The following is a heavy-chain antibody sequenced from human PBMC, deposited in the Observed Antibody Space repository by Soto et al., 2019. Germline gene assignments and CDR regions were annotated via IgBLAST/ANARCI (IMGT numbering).Heavy chain of an antibody. CDR1: GYTFTSYG. CDR2: ISAYNGNT. CDR3: ARDKRFLEWPHDAFDI. Sequence: ASVKVSCKASGYTFTSYGISWVRQAPGQELEWMGWISAYNGNTNYAQKLQGRVTMTTDTSTSTAYMELRSLRSDDTAVYYCARDKRFLEWPHDAFDIWGQGTMVTVSS. V-gene: IGHV1-18*01. D-gene: IGHD3-3*01. J-gene: IGHJ3*02.